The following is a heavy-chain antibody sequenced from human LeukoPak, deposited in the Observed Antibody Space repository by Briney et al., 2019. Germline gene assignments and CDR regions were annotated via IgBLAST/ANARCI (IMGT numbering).Heavy chain of an antibody. CDR3: AREGEDGYNLDY. V-gene: IGHV3-64*01. D-gene: IGHD5-24*01. CDR2: ISSNGGST. J-gene: IGHJ4*02. Sequence: GSLRLSCAASGFTFSSYAMHWARQAPGKGLEYVSAISSNGGSTYYANSVKGRFTISRDNSKNTLYLQMGSLRAEDMAVYYCAREGEDGYNLDYWGQGTLVTVSS. CDR1: GFTFSSYA.